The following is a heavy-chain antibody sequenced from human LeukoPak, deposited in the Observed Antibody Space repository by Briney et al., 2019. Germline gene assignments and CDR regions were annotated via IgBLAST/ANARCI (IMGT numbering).Heavy chain of an antibody. J-gene: IGHJ4*02. D-gene: IGHD4-23*01. CDR3: ARNSPTYGLYFDY. V-gene: IGHV4-31*03. CDR2: IYYSGST. Sequence: SETLSLTCTVSGGSISSGGYYWSWIRQHPGKGLEWIGYIYYSGSTYYNPSLKSRATISVDTSKNQFSLKLSSVTAADTAVYYCARNSPTYGLYFDYWGQGTLVTVSS. CDR1: GGSISSGGYY.